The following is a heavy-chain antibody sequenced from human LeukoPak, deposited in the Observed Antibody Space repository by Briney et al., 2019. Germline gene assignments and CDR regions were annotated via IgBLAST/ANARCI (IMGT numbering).Heavy chain of an antibody. V-gene: IGHV4-34*01. J-gene: IGHJ4*02. CDR1: GGSFSGYY. CDR3: ARYYDRTGFDY. D-gene: IGHD3-16*01. CDR2: INHSGST. Sequence: TSSEILSLTCAVYGGSFSGYYWSWIRQPPGKGLEWIGEINHSGSTNYNPSLKSRVTISVDTSKNQFSLKLSSVTAADTAVYYCARYYDRTGFDYWGQGTLVTVSS.